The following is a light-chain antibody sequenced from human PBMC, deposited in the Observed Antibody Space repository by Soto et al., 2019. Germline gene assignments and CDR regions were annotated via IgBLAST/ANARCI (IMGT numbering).Light chain of an antibody. Sequence: EIVMTQSPATLSVSPGERATLSCRASQSVSSNLAWYQQKPGQAPRLLIYGASTRATGFPARFSGSGSGTEFTLTISSRQSEDFAVYYCQQYNDWPPIFGPGTKVDIK. CDR2: GAS. CDR3: QQYNDWPPI. V-gene: IGKV3-15*01. CDR1: QSVSSN. J-gene: IGKJ3*01.